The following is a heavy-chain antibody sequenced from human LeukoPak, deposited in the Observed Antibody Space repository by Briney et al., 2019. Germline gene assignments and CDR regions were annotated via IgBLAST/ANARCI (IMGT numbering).Heavy chain of an antibody. J-gene: IGHJ4*02. V-gene: IGHV4-34*01. CDR2: VTPSGVD. CDR1: GGSFSGYY. D-gene: IGHD2-2*01. CDR3: ARALCYEPSYLAS. Sequence: MPAETLSLTCALYGGSFSGYYGTWTRHPPGGGREWIGEVTPSGVDNYNPSCKSPVPIPVDTSKNQYSLLVTTVTAADTALCFCARALCYEPSYLASSGRGTPVTVSS.